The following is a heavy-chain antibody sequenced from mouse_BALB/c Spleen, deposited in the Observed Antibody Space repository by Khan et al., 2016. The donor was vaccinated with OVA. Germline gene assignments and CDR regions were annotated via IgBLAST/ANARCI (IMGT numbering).Heavy chain of an antibody. D-gene: IGHD1-3*01. V-gene: IGHV2-9*02. J-gene: IGHJ2*01. CDR2: IWAGGST. CDR1: GLSLISYG. Sequence: QLKASGPGPLAPSQILSTTRTVSGLSLISYGVHCVRQPPGKGLEWLGVIWAGGSTNYNSALMSRLSISKDNSKSQVFLKMNSLQTDDTAMYYCARLEDIWGQGTTLTVSS. CDR3: ARLEDI.